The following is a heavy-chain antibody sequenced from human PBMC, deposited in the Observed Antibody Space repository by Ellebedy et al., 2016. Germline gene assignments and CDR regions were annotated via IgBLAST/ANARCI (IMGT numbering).Heavy chain of an antibody. CDR3: ARERDTTGYYYYYGMDV. CDR2: ISSSSSTI. J-gene: IGHJ6*02. V-gene: IGHV3-48*04. D-gene: IGHD5-18*01. CDR1: GFTFSSYS. Sequence: GESLKISXAASGFTFSSYSMNWVRQAPGKGLEWVSYISSSSSTIYYADSVKGRFTISRDNAKISLYLQMNSLRAEDTAVYYCARERDTTGYYYYYGMDVWGQGTTVTVSS.